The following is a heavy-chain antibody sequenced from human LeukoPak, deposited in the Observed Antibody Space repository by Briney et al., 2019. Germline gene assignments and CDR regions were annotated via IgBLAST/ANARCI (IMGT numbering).Heavy chain of an antibody. J-gene: IGHJ4*02. Sequence: PGGSLRLSCAASRFTFSSYSMSWVRQAPGKGLQWVSSITSSSSHIYYADPVKGRFTISRDNAKNSLYLQMNSLRAEDTAVYYCARVRATVTPFDYWGQGTLVTVSS. V-gene: IGHV3-21*01. CDR3: ARVRATVTPFDY. D-gene: IGHD4-17*01. CDR2: ITSSSSHI. CDR1: RFTFSSYS.